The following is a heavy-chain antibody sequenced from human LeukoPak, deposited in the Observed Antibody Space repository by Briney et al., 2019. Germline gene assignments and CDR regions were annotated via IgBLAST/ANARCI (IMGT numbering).Heavy chain of an antibody. D-gene: IGHD1-7*01. CDR2: ISWNSGSI. Sequence: PGGSLRLSCAASGFTFDDYAMHWVRQAPGKGLEWVSGISWNSGSIGYADSVKGRFTISRDNAKNSLYLQMNSLRAEDMALYYCAKDLGELELGMDVWGKGTTVTVSS. V-gene: IGHV3-9*03. CDR1: GFTFDDYA. J-gene: IGHJ6*04. CDR3: AKDLGELELGMDV.